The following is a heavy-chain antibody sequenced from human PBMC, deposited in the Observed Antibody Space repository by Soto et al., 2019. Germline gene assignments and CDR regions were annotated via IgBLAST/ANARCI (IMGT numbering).Heavy chain of an antibody. J-gene: IGHJ6*02. Sequence: PSETLSLTSTVSGASISSSIYYWGWIRQPPRKGLECIGNIFYTGSTYYNPSLKSRLTISVDTSKNQFSLKLNSLTAADTAVYYCARDLWGYCGTDCYPLDVWGQGTTVTVSS. CDR3: ARDLWGYCGTDCYPLDV. V-gene: IGHV4-39*07. CDR2: IFYTGST. CDR1: GASISSSIYY. D-gene: IGHD2-21*02.